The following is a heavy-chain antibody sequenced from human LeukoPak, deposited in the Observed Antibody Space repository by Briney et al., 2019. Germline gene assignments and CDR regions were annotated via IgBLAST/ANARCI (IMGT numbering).Heavy chain of an antibody. CDR3: ATSVPQSQLPLTTRAFDY. J-gene: IGHJ4*02. CDR1: GYTLTELS. D-gene: IGHD2-2*01. CDR2: FDPEDGET. Sequence: ASVKVSCKVSGYTLTELSMHWVRQAPGEGLEWMGGFDPEDGETIYAQKFQGRVTMTEDTSTDTAYMELSSLRSEDTAVYYCATSVPQSQLPLTTRAFDYWGQGTPVTVSS. V-gene: IGHV1-24*01.